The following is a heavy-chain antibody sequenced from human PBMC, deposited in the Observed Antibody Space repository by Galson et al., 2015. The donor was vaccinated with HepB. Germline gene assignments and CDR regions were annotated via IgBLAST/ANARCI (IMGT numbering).Heavy chain of an antibody. D-gene: IGHD6-19*01. CDR2: ISWNSGSI. CDR1: GFTFDDYA. V-gene: IGHV3-9*01. CDR3: AKDTFTRRHSGWFDY. J-gene: IGHJ4*02. Sequence: SLRLSCAASGFTFDDYAMHWVRQAPGKGLEWVSGISWNSGSIGYADSVKGRFTISRDNAKNSLYLQMNSLRAEDTALYYCAKDTFTRRHSGWFDYWGQGTLVTVSS.